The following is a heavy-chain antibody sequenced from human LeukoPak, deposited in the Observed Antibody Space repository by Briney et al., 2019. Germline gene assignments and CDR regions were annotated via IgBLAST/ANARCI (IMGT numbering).Heavy chain of an antibody. CDR3: AREPVHYYDSSGYYPDAFDI. V-gene: IGHV3-48*01. D-gene: IGHD3-22*01. CDR2: ISSSSTI. Sequence: GGSLRLSCVASGFPFPTYAMMWVRQAPGKGLEWVSYISSSSTIYYADSVKGRFTISRDNAKNSLYLQMNSLRAEDTAVYYCAREPVHYYDSSGYYPDAFDIWGQGTVVTVSS. J-gene: IGHJ3*02. CDR1: GFPFPTYA.